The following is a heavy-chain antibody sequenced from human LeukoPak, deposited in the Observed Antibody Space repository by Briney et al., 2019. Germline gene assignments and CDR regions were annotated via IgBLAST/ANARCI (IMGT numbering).Heavy chain of an antibody. CDR1: GFPFSSYS. Sequence: GGSLSLSCAASGFPFSSYSMHWVRQAPGKGLEYVSAINGNGDSTYYGDSVKGRFFISRDNSKNTVYLQMGSLRAEDMAVYYCARVGSGYDYWGQGTLVTVSS. CDR3: ARVGSGYDY. D-gene: IGHD3-22*01. J-gene: IGHJ4*02. CDR2: INGNGDST. V-gene: IGHV3-64*02.